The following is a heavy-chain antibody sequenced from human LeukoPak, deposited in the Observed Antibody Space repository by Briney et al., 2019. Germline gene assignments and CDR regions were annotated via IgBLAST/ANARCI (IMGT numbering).Heavy chain of an antibody. V-gene: IGHV4-61*02. Sequence: SETLSLTCTVSSGSISSGTYYWSWIRQPAGKGLEWIGRIYSSGSTNYNPSLKSRVTISVDTSKNQFSLQLNSVTPEDTAVYYCARVLRKGPYGDGGYFYFFMDVWGKGTTVTVSS. CDR1: SGSISSGTYY. D-gene: IGHD4-17*01. CDR3: ARVLRKGPYGDGGYFYFFMDV. J-gene: IGHJ6*03. CDR2: IYSSGST.